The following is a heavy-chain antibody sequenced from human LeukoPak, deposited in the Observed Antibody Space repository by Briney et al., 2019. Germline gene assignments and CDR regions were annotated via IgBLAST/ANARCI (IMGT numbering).Heavy chain of an antibody. J-gene: IGHJ4*02. D-gene: IGHD2-2*01. V-gene: IGHV4-34*01. Sequence: PSETLSLTCAVYGGSFSGYYWSWIRQPPGKGLEWIGEINHSGSTNYNPSLESRVTISVDTSKNQFSLKLSSVTAADTAVYYCARAKRLKCSSTSCYLFDYWGQGTLVTVSS. CDR3: ARAKRLKCSSTSCYLFDY. CDR2: INHSGST. CDR1: GGSFSGYY.